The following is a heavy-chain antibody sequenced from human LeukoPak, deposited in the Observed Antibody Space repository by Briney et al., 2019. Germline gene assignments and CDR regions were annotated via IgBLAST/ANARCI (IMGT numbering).Heavy chain of an antibody. J-gene: IGHJ4*02. CDR3: ARYASGSLDY. CDR1: GGSISSYY. Sequence: SETLSLTCTVSGGSISSYYRSWIRQPAGKGLEWIGRIYTSGSTNYNPSLESRVTISLDTSNNQFSLKLSSVTAADMAVYYCARYASGSLDYWGQGTLVTVSS. CDR2: IYTSGST. D-gene: IGHD3-10*01. V-gene: IGHV4-4*07.